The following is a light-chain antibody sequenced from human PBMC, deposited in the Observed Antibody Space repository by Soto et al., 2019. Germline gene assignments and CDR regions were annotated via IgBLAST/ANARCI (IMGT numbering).Light chain of an antibody. Sequence: VLTQSPATLSLSPGERATLSCRASQNINIFLAWYQQKPGQAPRLLIYDTSNRATGIPARFSGSGSGTDFTLTISSLEPEDFAVYYCQQCYNWPPLTFGGGTKVEIK. V-gene: IGKV3-11*01. CDR1: QNINIF. J-gene: IGKJ4*01. CDR2: DTS. CDR3: QQCYNWPPLT.